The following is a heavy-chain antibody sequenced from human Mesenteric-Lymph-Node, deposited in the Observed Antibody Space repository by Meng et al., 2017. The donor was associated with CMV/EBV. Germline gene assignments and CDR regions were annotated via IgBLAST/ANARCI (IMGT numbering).Heavy chain of an antibody. CDR2: IYYSGTT. D-gene: IGHD1-14*01. CDR1: GGSISSSSYY. CDR3: ARQWRDNSPYHGLDV. J-gene: IGHJ6*02. Sequence: SETLSLTCTVSGGSISSSSYYWGWIRQPPGKGLEWIGSIYYSGTTSYNPSLNSRVTISVDTSKNQFSLKLSSVTAADTAVYYCARQWRDNSPYHGLDVWGQGTTVTVSS. V-gene: IGHV4-39*01.